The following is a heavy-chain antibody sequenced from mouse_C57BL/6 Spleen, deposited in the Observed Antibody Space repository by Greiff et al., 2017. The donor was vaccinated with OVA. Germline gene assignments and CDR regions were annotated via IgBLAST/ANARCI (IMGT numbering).Heavy chain of an antibody. CDR1: GYSFTGYY. CDR2: INPSTGGT. CDR3: ARAPRDPYYFDY. D-gene: IGHD3-3*01. V-gene: IGHV1-42*01. J-gene: IGHJ2*01. Sequence: EVQLQQSGPELVKPGASVKISCKASGYSFTGYYMNWVKQSPEKSLEWIGEINPSTGGTTYNQKFKAKATLTVDKSSSTAYMQLKSLTSEDSAVYYCARAPRDPYYFDYWGQGTTLTVSS.